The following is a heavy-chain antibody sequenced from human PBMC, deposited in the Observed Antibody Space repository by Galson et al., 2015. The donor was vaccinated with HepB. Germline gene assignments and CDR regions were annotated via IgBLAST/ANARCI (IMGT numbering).Heavy chain of an antibody. CDR1: GYTFTRYG. CDR3: ARDPSIFGDYYDSNPPIQAWFDP. J-gene: IGHJ5*02. D-gene: IGHD3-22*01. Sequence: SVKVSCKASGYTFTRYGISWVRQAPGQGLEWMGWISAYNGNTNYAQKLQGRVTMTTDTSTSTAYMELRSLRSDDTAVYYCARDPSIFGDYYDSNPPIQAWFDPWGQGTLVTVSS. CDR2: ISAYNGNT. V-gene: IGHV1-18*04.